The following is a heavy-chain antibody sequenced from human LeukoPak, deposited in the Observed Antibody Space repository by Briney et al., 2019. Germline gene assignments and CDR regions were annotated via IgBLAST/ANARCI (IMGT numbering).Heavy chain of an antibody. CDR3: ASGYDSGGYYEY. Sequence: ASLKVSCKASGFTFTDYYMHWVRQAPGQGLEWMGWINPNSGGTNYAQKFQGRVTMTRDTSISTAYMELSRLRSDDTAVYYCASGYDSGGYYEYWGQGTLVTVSS. CDR2: INPNSGGT. V-gene: IGHV1-2*02. J-gene: IGHJ4*02. CDR1: GFTFTDYY. D-gene: IGHD3-22*01.